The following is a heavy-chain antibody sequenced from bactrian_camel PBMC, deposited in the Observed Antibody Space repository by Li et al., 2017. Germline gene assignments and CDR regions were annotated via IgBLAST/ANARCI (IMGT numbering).Heavy chain of an antibody. CDR1: GYAYSSSC. CDR3: VTSSEGRTWYGID. D-gene: IGHD6*01. V-gene: IGHV3S6*01. CDR2: IYLTGQDT. Sequence: HVQLVESGGGLVQPGGSLRLSCAASGYAYSSSCLGWFRQVPGKEREGVAAIYLTGQDTYYLDSVKGRFTISRDNAKNTLSLQMNALKAEDSAVYLCVTSSEGRTWYGIDWGKGTQVTVS. J-gene: IGHJ4*01.